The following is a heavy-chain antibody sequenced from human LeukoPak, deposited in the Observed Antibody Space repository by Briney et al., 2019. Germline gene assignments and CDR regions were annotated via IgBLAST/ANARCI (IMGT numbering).Heavy chain of an antibody. J-gene: IGHJ4*02. D-gene: IGHD6-19*01. CDR2: INPNSGGT. Sequence: ASVKVSCKASGYTFTGYYIHWVRQAPGQGLEWMGWINPNSGGTDYAQKFQGRVTMTRDTSISTAYMELSRLRSDDTAVYYCASLPGIAVAGYFDYWGQGTLVTVSS. V-gene: IGHV1-2*02. CDR1: GYTFTGYY. CDR3: ASLPGIAVAGYFDY.